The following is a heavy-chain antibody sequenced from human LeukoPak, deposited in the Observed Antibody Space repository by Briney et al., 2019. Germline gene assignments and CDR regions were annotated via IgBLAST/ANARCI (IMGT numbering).Heavy chain of an antibody. Sequence: GGSLRLSCAASGFTFSSYAMSWVRQAPGKGLEWVSAISGSGGSTYYADSVKGRFTISRDNSKNTLYLRMNSLRAEGTAVYYCAKDLSVGNPMDAFDIWGQGTMVTVSS. CDR1: GFTFSSYA. D-gene: IGHD2/OR15-2a*01. CDR3: AKDLSVGNPMDAFDI. J-gene: IGHJ3*02. V-gene: IGHV3-23*01. CDR2: ISGSGGST.